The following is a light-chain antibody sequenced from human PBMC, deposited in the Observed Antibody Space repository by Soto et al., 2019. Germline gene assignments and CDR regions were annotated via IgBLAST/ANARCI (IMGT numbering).Light chain of an antibody. J-gene: IGKJ5*01. Sequence: DIVMTQSPLSLPVTPGEPASISCRSSQSLLHSNGYNFLDWYLQKPGQSPQLLIYLGSNRASGVPYRLSGSESGTDFTLKISIVEAEDVGVYYCMQALQTPITFGQGTRLEIK. CDR3: MQALQTPIT. CDR1: QSLLHSNGYNF. V-gene: IGKV2-28*01. CDR2: LGS.